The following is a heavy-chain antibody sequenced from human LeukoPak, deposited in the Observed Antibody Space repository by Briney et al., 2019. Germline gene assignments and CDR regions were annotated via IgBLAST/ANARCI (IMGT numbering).Heavy chain of an antibody. V-gene: IGHV1-69*13. CDR1: GGTFSSYA. Sequence: SVEVSCKASGGTFSSYAISWVRQAPGQGLEWMGGIIPIFGTANYAQKFQGRVTITADESTSTAYMELSSLRSEDTAVYYCARDPTDCSSTSCRSYYYYYGMDVWGQGTTVTVSS. CDR2: IIPIFGTA. J-gene: IGHJ6*02. CDR3: ARDPTDCSSTSCRSYYYYYGMDV. D-gene: IGHD2-2*01.